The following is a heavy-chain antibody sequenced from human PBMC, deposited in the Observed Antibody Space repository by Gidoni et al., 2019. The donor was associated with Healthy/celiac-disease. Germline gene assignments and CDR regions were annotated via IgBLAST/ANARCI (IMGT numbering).Heavy chain of an antibody. D-gene: IGHD2-8*01. CDR2: IYTSGCT. Sequence: HVQLQESGPGLVKPSEPLSLPCTSSGGSISGYHRSLFREPAGKGLEWIGRIYTSGCTNFNPSLKSGVTMSVDTSKNQFSLKLSSVTAADTAVYYCARLGYCTNGVCSQYYYYYYGMDVWGQGTTVTVSS. CDR3: ARLGYCTNGVCSQYYYYYYGMDV. V-gene: IGHV4-4*07. J-gene: IGHJ6*02. CDR1: GGSISGYH.